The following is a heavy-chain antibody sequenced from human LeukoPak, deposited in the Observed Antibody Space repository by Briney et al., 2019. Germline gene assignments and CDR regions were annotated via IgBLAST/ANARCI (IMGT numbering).Heavy chain of an antibody. J-gene: IGHJ4*02. CDR2: IYYSGST. CDR1: GGSISSHY. Sequence: SETLSLTCTVSGGSISSHYWSWIRQPPGKGLEWIGYIYYSGSTNYNPSLKSRVTISVDTSKNQFSLKLSSVTAADTAVYYCASSPQRWLQLKREYYFDCWGQGTLVTVSS. V-gene: IGHV4-59*11. CDR3: ASSPQRWLQLKREYYFDC. D-gene: IGHD5-24*01.